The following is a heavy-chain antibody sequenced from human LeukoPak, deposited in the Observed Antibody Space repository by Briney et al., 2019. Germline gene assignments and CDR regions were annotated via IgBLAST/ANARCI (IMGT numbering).Heavy chain of an antibody. CDR3: LTIVETPIDAFDI. CDR1: GFTFSKYW. Sequence: PGGSLRLSCAASGFTFSKYWLHWVRQPPGRGLVWLARINPDDKSTSYADSVKGRFTISIDDAKETLFLQMNSLTAEDTAVYYSLTIVETPIDAFDIWGQGAMVTVSS. D-gene: IGHD4-23*01. J-gene: IGHJ3*02. CDR2: INPDDKST. V-gene: IGHV3-74*01.